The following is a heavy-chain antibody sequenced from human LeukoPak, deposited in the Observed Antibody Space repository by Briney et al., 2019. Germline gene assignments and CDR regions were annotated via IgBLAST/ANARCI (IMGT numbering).Heavy chain of an antibody. CDR3: ARDSYGDFGETRSMDV. V-gene: IGHV3-30*04. CDR1: RFTFSSYA. J-gene: IGHJ6*04. Sequence: GGSLRLSCAASRFTFSSYAMHWVRQAPGKGLEWVAVISYDGSNKLYADSVKGRFTISRDNSKNTLYLQMKSLRAEDTALYYCARDSYGDFGETRSMDVWGKGTTVTVSS. D-gene: IGHD4-17*01. CDR2: ISYDGSNK.